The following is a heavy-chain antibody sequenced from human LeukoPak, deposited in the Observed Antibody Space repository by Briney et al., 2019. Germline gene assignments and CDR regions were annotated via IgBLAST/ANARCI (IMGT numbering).Heavy chain of an antibody. CDR1: GGSFSGYY. Sequence: PSETLSLTCAVYGGSFSGYYWSSIRQPPGKGLEWIGEINHSGSTNYNPSLKSRVTISVDTSKNQFSLKLRSVTAADPAVYYCARGRGYNSFDYWGQGTLVTVSS. J-gene: IGHJ4*02. CDR2: INHSGST. CDR3: ARGRGYNSFDY. V-gene: IGHV4-34*01. D-gene: IGHD5-24*01.